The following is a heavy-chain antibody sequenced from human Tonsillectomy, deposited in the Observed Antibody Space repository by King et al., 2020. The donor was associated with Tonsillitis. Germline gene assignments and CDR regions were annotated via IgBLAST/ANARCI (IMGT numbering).Heavy chain of an antibody. D-gene: IGHD4-11*01. CDR3: ARAPLATVMGYYFDY. CDR2: INQDGSEK. CDR1: GFTFSSYW. J-gene: IGHJ4*02. V-gene: IGHV3-7*01. Sequence: VQLVESGGGLVQPGGSLRLSCAASGFTFSSYWMSWVRQAPGKGLEWVANINQDGSEKYYVDSVKGRFTISRDNAKNSLYLQMSSLRAEDTAVYYCARAPLATVMGYYFDYWGQGTQVTVSS.